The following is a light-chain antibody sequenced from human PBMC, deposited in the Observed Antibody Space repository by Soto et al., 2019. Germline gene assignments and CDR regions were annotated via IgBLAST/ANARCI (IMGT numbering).Light chain of an antibody. J-gene: IGLJ1*01. CDR2: DVT. CDR3: TSYTSISTYV. CDR1: SSDVGAYNY. Sequence: QSALTQPASVSGPPGQSITISCTGTSSDVGAYNYFSWYQHHPGKAPRLVIYDVTNRPSGISDRFSGSKSGNTASLTISGLLAEDEADYYCTSYTSISTYVFGTGTKLTVL. V-gene: IGLV2-14*01.